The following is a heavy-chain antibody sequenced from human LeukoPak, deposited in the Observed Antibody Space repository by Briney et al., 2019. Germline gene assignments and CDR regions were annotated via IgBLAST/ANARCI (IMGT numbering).Heavy chain of an antibody. J-gene: IGHJ4*02. Sequence: GGSLRLSCAASGFTFSNYWMHWVRQAPGKGLEWVSAISGSGGSTYYADSVKGRFTISRDNSKNTLYLQMNSLRVEDTAVYYCAKDLSYSGSYGLDYWGQGTLVTVSS. CDR2: ISGSGGST. CDR3: AKDLSYSGSYGLDY. D-gene: IGHD1-26*01. CDR1: GFTFSNYW. V-gene: IGHV3-23*01.